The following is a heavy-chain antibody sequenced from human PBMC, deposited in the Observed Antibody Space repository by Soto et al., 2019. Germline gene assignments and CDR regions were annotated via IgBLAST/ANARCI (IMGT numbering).Heavy chain of an antibody. CDR2: ISATDGGT. D-gene: IGHD6-19*01. J-gene: IGHJ4*02. CDR1: GFTFSTYA. CDR3: ANGESSCWPAFDY. Sequence: EVQLLESGGGLVQPGGSLRLSCAASGFTFSTYAMSWVRQAPGKGLEWVSSISATDGGTYYADSVKGRFTISRDNSKNTLSLQMNSLRAEDTAIYYCANGESSCWPAFDYWGQGTLVTVSS. V-gene: IGHV3-23*01.